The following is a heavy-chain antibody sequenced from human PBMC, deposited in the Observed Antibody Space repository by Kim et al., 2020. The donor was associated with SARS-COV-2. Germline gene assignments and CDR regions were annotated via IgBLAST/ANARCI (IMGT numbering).Heavy chain of an antibody. CDR3: TKEVSGSRSYYYL. CDR1: GFTFSRYA. CDR2: ISASDGPK. Sequence: GGSLRLSCTASGFTFSRYAMNWVRQAPGKGLEWVSSISASDGPKYHAASMDGLTIATRDTEKHSDHQKNNRMTEDDTADYCSTKEVSGSRSYYYLCG. V-gene: IGHV3-48*03. J-gene: IGHJ2*01. D-gene: IGHD3-3*01.